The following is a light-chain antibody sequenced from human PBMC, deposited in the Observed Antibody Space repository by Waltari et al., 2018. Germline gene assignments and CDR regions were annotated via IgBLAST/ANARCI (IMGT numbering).Light chain of an antibody. CDR3: QQYNSYSLT. CDR1: QSISSW. V-gene: IGKV1-5*03. Sequence: DIQMTQSPSTLSASVGARVTITCRASQSISSWLAWYQQKPGKAPKLLIYKASSLESGVPSMFSGSGSGTEFTLTISSLQPDDFATYYCQQYNSYSLTFGGGTKVEIK. CDR2: KAS. J-gene: IGKJ4*01.